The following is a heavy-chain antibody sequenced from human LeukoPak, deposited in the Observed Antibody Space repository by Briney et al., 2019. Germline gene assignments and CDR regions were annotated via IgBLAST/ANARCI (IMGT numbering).Heavy chain of an antibody. CDR1: GFTFSSYG. J-gene: IGHJ6*02. V-gene: IGHV3-30*02. CDR2: IRYDGSNK. CDR3: AKDAPYGDYYYYGMDV. Sequence: GGSLRLSCAASGFTFSSYGVHWVRQAPGGGLEWVAFIRYDGSNKYYADSVKGRFTISRDNSKNTLYLQMNSLRAEDTAVYYCAKDAPYGDYYYYGMDVWGQGTTVTVSS. D-gene: IGHD4-17*01.